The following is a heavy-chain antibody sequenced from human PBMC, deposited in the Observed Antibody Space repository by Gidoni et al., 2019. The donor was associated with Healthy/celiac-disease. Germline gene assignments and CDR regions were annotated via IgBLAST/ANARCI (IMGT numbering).Heavy chain of an antibody. CDR1: GFTFSRYA. D-gene: IGHD2-15*01. Sequence: EVQLVESGGGLVQPRGSLRLSCAASGFTFSRYAMHWVRQAPGKGLEYVSAISSNGGSTYYANSVKGRFTISRDNSKNTLYLQMGSLRAEDMAVYYCARVGLGVVVMGYFDYWGQGTLVTVSS. CDR3: ARVGLGVVVMGYFDY. CDR2: ISSNGGST. V-gene: IGHV3-64*01. J-gene: IGHJ4*02.